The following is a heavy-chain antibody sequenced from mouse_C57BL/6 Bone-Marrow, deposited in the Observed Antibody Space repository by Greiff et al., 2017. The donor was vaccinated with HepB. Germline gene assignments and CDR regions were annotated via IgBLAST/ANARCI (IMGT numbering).Heavy chain of an antibody. CDR3: ARDIWFAY. J-gene: IGHJ3*01. Sequence: EVQVVESGGGLVKPGGSLKLSCAASGFTFSDYGMHWVRQAPEKGLEWVAYISSGSSTIYYADTVKGRFTISRDNAKNTLFLQMTSLRSEDTAMYYCARDIWFAYWGQGTLVTVSA. CDR2: ISSGSSTI. CDR1: GFTFSDYG. V-gene: IGHV5-17*01.